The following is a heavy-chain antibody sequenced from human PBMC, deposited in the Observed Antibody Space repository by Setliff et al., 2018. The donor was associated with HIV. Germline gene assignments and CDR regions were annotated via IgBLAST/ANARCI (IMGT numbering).Heavy chain of an antibody. CDR2: IYYSGST. Sequence: SETLSLTCTVSGVSISSSSYYWGWIRQSPGEGLEWIGSIYYSGSTYYNPSLKSRVTISVDTSKNQFSLKLSSVTAADTAVFYCARHYGGNLDAFDIWGLGTMVTVSS. CDR1: GVSISSSSYY. D-gene: IGHD4-17*01. V-gene: IGHV4-39*01. J-gene: IGHJ3*02. CDR3: ARHYGGNLDAFDI.